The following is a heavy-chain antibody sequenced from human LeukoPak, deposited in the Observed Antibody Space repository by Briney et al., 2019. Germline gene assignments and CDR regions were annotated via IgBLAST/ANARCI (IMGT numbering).Heavy chain of an antibody. CDR3: ATEISSIKKYSGSHPRDY. Sequence: ASVKVSCKVSGYTLTELSMHWVRQAPGKGLEWMGGFDPEDGETIYAQKFRGGVTMTEDTSTDTAYMELSSLRSEDTAVYYCATEISSIKKYSGSHPRDYWGQGTLVTVSS. CDR1: GYTLTELS. D-gene: IGHD1-26*01. CDR2: FDPEDGET. J-gene: IGHJ4*02. V-gene: IGHV1-24*01.